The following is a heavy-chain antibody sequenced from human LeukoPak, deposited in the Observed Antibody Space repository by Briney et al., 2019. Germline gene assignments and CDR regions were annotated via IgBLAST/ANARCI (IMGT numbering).Heavy chain of an antibody. V-gene: IGHV3-7*03. D-gene: IGHD4-17*01. Sequence: GGSLRLSCAASGFTFSSYWMSWVRQAPGKGLEWVANIKQDGSEKYYVDSVKGRFTISRDNAKNTLYLQMNSLRAEDTAVYYCAKTVTHDYFDYWGQGTLVTVSS. CDR1: GFTFSSYW. J-gene: IGHJ4*02. CDR3: AKTVTHDYFDY. CDR2: IKQDGSEK.